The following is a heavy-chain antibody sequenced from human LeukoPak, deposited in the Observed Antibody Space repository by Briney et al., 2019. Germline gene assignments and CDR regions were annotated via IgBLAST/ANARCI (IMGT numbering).Heavy chain of an antibody. Sequence: GGSLRLSCAASGFTFSSYAMSWVRQAPGKGLEWVSAISGSGGSTYYADSVKGRFTISRDNSKNTLYLQMNSLRAEDTAVYYCAGGIAAAGPPPFYYYGMDVWGRGTTVTVSS. D-gene: IGHD6-13*01. CDR1: GFTFSSYA. J-gene: IGHJ6*02. V-gene: IGHV3-23*01. CDR2: ISGSGGST. CDR3: AGGIAAAGPPPFYYYGMDV.